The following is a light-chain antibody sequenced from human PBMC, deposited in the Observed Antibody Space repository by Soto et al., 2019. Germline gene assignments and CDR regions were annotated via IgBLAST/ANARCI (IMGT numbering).Light chain of an antibody. CDR2: RAS. Sequence: EVVMTQSPATLSVSPGERVTLSCTASQRVSFNLAWYQQKPGQAPRLLIYRASTRATGVPGRFSADGSGTEFTLTIGSLQSEDFAVYYCQQYNNWPPVTFGQGTKVEIK. V-gene: IGKV3-15*01. CDR3: QQYNNWPPVT. CDR1: QRVSFN. J-gene: IGKJ1*01.